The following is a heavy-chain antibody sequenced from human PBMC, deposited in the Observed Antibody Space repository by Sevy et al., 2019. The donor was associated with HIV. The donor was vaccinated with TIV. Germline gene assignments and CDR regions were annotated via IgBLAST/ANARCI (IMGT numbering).Heavy chain of an antibody. V-gene: IGHV3-53*01. J-gene: IGHJ4*02. Sequence: GESLKISCAASGFTVGSNYMSWVRQAPGKGLEWVSVIYSGGSTYYADFVKGRFTISRDNSKNTLYLQMNSLRAEDTAVYYCARLRFGLEPDFDYWGQGTLVTVSS. CDR3: ARLRFGLEPDFDY. D-gene: IGHD1-1*01. CDR2: IYSGGST. CDR1: GFTVGSNY.